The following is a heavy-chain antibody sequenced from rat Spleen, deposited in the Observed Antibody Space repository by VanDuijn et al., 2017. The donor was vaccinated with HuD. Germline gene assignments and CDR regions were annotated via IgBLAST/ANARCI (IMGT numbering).Heavy chain of an antibody. CDR2: IHQSGRST. Sequence: EVQLVESGGGLFQPGRSLKLSCVASGFTFIDYWMTWMRQAPGMGLEWGASIHQSGRSTYNPNSVKCRFTSSRNNAEHTVYLQMNVLRSEATATYYGAKRDYYCYYPFTYWGQGTLVTFSS. J-gene: IGHJ3*01. V-gene: IGHV5-31*01. CDR3: AKRDYYCYYPFTY. D-gene: IGHD1-12*03. CDR1: GFTFIDYW.